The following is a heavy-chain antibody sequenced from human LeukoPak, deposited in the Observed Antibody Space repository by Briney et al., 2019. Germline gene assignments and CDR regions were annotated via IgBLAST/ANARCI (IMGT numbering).Heavy chain of an antibody. Sequence: ASMKVSCKASGYTFTGYYMHWVRQAPGQGLEWMGWINPNSGGTNYAQKFQGRVTVTRDTSISTAYMELSRLRSDDTAVYYCARDMVAHGDYYYWGQGTLVTVSS. CDR2: INPNSGGT. V-gene: IGHV1-2*02. CDR1: GYTFTGYY. D-gene: IGHD4-17*01. CDR3: ARDMVAHGDYYY. J-gene: IGHJ4*02.